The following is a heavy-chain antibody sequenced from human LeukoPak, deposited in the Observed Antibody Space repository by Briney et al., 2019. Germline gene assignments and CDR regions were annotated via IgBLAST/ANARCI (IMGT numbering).Heavy chain of an antibody. CDR1: GGSVSSGSYY. CDR2: INHTGST. J-gene: IGHJ3*02. D-gene: IGHD3-10*01. V-gene: IGHV4-61*01. CDR3: ARGPLLYHGSGSYPAI. Sequence: PSETLSLTCSVSGGSVSSGSYYWSWIRQPPGKGLEWIGEINHTGSTNCNPSLKSRVTISVDTSKNQFSLKLSSVTAADTAVYYCARGPLLYHGSGSYPAIWGQGTMVTVSS.